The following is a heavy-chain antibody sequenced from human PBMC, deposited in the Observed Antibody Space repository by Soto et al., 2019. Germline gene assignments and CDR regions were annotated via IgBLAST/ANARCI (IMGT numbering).Heavy chain of an antibody. Sequence: GLEWMGIINPSGGSTSYAQQFQGRVTMTRDTSTSTVYMELSSLRSEDTAVYYGARLHDTPGFVDFWRQGTMVTVSS. V-gene: IGHV1-46*03. CDR2: INPSGGST. CDR3: ARLHDTPGFVDF. D-gene: IGHD3-10*01. J-gene: IGHJ3*01.